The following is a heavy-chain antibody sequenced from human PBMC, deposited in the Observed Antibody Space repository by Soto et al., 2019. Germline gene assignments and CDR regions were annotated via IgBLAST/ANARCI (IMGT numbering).Heavy chain of an antibody. CDR1: GVSMTSFA. CDR2: ISASGGST. D-gene: IGHD1-26*01. CDR3: AKVLSSGSYSGALEY. V-gene: IGHV3-23*01. J-gene: IGHJ4*02. Sequence: XGSLRLACVAAGVSMTSFAMSWVRQAPGKGLEWASAISASGGSTYADSVKGRFTISRDNSKNTLYLQMNSLRVEDTAVYYCAKVLSSGSYSGALEYWGQGALVTVSS.